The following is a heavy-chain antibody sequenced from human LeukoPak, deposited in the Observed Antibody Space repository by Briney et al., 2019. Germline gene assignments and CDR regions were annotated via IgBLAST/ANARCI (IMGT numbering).Heavy chain of an antibody. V-gene: IGHV4-61*02. CDR1: GNSISSGEYY. CDR2: IYTSGST. CDR3: ARASYSYDISGWVPFDY. Sequence: SETLSLTCTVSGNSISSGEYYWSWIRQPAGKGLEWIGRIYTSGSTTYNPSLKSRVTISGDTSENQFSLRLSSVTAADTAVYYCARASYSYDISGWVPFDYWGQGTLVTVSS. J-gene: IGHJ4*02. D-gene: IGHD3-22*01.